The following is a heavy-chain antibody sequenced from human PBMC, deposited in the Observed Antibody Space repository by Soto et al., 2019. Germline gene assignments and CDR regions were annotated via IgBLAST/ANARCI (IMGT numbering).Heavy chain of an antibody. CDR1: GYSFTTYW. V-gene: IGHV5-10-1*01. CDR3: ARLLYSGSYPTLDY. CDR2: VDPTDSYT. Sequence: GSLKISCQGSGYSFTTYWISWVRQMPGKGPEWMGRVDPTDSYTNYSPSFQGHVTFSADKSISAAYLQWSSLKASDSAIYYCARLLYSGSYPTLDYWGQGTLVTVSS. D-gene: IGHD1-26*01. J-gene: IGHJ4*02.